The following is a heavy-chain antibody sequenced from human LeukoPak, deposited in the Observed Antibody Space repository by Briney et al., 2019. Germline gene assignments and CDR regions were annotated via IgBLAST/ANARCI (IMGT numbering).Heavy chain of an antibody. CDR1: GFTFSDYY. D-gene: IGHD3-9*01. Sequence: GGSLRLSCAASGFTFSDYYMSWIRQAPGKWLEWVSYISSSGSTIYYADSVKGRFTISRDNAKNSLYLQMNSLRAEDTAVYYCARDDDILTGYYTIDYWGQGTLVTVSS. V-gene: IGHV3-11*01. CDR2: ISSSGSTI. J-gene: IGHJ4*02. CDR3: ARDDDILTGYYTIDY.